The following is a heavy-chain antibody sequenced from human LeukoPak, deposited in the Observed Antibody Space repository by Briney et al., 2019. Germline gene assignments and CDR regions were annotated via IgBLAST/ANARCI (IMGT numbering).Heavy chain of an antibody. V-gene: IGHV4-31*03. J-gene: IGHJ4*02. CDR2: IYYSGST. Sequence: KSSETLSLTCTVSGGSISSGGYYWSWIRQHPGKGLEWIGYIYYSGSTYYNPSLKSRVTTSVDTSKNQFSLKLSSVTAADTAVYYCARGVGGASLDYWGQGTLVTVSS. CDR3: ARGVGGASLDY. D-gene: IGHD3-16*01. CDR1: GGSISSGGYY.